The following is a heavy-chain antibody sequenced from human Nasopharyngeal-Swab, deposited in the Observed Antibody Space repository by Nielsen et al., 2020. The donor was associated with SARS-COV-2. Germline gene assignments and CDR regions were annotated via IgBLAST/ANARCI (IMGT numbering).Heavy chain of an antibody. CDR2: IIPILGIA. CDR3: ARTLRPAPYYYYYYGMDV. CDR1: GGTFSSYA. D-gene: IGHD4-17*01. Sequence: SVKVSCKASGGTFSSYAISWVRQAPGQGLEWMGRIIPILGIANYAQKFQGRVTITADKSTSTAYMELSSLRSEDTAVYYCARTLRPAPYYYYYYGMDVWGQGTTVTVSS. V-gene: IGHV1-69*04. J-gene: IGHJ6*02.